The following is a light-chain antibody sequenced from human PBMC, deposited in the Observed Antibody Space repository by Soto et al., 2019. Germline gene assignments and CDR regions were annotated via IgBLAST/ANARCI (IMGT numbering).Light chain of an antibody. V-gene: IGLV2-8*01. J-gene: IGLJ1*01. CDR1: SSDVGGHNY. CDR2: EVS. CDR3: SSYTSGSPYV. Sequence: QSALTQSPSASGSPGQSVTISCTGTSSDVGGHNYVSWYQHHPGKAPKLIIYEVSKRPSGVPDRFSGSKSANTASLTVSGLQAEDEAFYYCSSYTSGSPYVFGAGTKVTVL.